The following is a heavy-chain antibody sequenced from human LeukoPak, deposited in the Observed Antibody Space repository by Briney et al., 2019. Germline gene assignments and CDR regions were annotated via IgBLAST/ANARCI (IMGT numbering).Heavy chain of an antibody. CDR1: GGSISSGDYY. V-gene: IGHV4-30-4*08. J-gene: IGHJ4*02. Sequence: SQTLSLTCTVSGGSISSGDYYWSWIRQPPGKGLEWIGEINHSGSTNYNPSLKSRVTISVDTSKNQFSLKLSSVTAADTAVYYCARGGGNHDYVWGSYRHNGIDYWGQGTLVTVSS. CDR3: ARGGGNHDYVWGSYRHNGIDY. D-gene: IGHD3-16*02. CDR2: INHSGST.